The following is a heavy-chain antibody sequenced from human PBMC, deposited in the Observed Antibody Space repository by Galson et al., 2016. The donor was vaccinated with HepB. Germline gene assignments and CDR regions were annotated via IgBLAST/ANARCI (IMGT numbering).Heavy chain of an antibody. J-gene: IGHJ4*02. D-gene: IGHD6-13*01. V-gene: IGHV3-13*01. CDR2: IGRGGDT. CDR1: GFIFSGYD. Sequence: SLRLSCAVSGFIFSGYDMHWVRQVTGKGLEWVSAIGRGGDTYYSGSVKGRFSISRENAKNSLYLQMNSLGAGDTAVYYCARDGIAAASYYFDSWGQGTLVTVSS. CDR3: ARDGIAAASYYFDS.